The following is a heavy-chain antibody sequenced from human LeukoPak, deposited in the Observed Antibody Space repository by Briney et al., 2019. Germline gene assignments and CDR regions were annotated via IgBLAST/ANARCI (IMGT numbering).Heavy chain of an antibody. J-gene: IGHJ6*03. Sequence: PSETLSLTCTVSGGSISSYYWSWIRQPPGKGLEWIGRIYTSGSTNYNPSLKSRVTMSVDTSKNQFSLKLSSVTAADTAVYHCARDASTIFGVVIYMDVWGKGTTVTVSS. CDR3: ARDASTIFGVVIYMDV. CDR2: IYTSGST. CDR1: GGSISSYY. V-gene: IGHV4-4*07. D-gene: IGHD3-3*01.